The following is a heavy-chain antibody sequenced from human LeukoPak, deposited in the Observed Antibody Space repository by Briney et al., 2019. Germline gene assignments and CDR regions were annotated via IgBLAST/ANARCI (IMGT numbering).Heavy chain of an antibody. V-gene: IGHV4-39*07. CDR3: ARVAWNDVEPYFDY. Sequence: SETLSLTCTVSGGSISSSSYYWGWIRQPPGKGLEWIGSIYYSGGTYYNPSLKSRVTISVDTSENQFSLKLNSVTAADTAVYYCARVAWNDVEPYFDYWGQGTLVTVSS. D-gene: IGHD1-1*01. CDR2: IYYSGGT. CDR1: GGSISSSSYY. J-gene: IGHJ4*02.